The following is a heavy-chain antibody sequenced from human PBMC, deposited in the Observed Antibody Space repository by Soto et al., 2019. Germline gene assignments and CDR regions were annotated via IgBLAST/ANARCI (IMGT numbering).Heavy chain of an antibody. CDR3: EIYSGV. Sequence: LRLSCAASGFTFSSYAMSWVRQAPGKGLVWVSHINGDGSTTRYADSVKGRFTISRDNAKNTLYLQMNSLRAEDTAVYYCEIYSGVWGRGPTVTVSS. V-gene: IGHV3-74*01. CDR1: GFTFSSYA. CDR2: INGDGSTT. J-gene: IGHJ6*02. D-gene: IGHD2-15*01.